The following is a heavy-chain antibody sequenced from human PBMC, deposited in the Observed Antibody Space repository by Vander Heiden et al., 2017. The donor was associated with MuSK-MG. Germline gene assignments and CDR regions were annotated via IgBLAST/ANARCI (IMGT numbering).Heavy chain of an antibody. CDR1: GGSISSGGYS. CDR3: AKTEYSYGRMEGYFDY. Sequence: QVQLQESGPGLVKPSQTLSLTCTVSGGSISSGGYSWSWIRQHPGKGLEWIGYIYYSGSTYYNPSLKSRVTISVDTSKNQFSLKLSSVTAADTAVYYCAKTEYSYGRMEGYFDYWGQGTLVTVSS. D-gene: IGHD5-18*01. J-gene: IGHJ4*02. V-gene: IGHV4-31*03. CDR2: IYYSGST.